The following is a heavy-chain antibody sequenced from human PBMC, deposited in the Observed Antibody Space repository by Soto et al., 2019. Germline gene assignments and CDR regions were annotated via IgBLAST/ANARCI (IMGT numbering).Heavy chain of an antibody. J-gene: IGHJ6*02. CDR2: ISWNSGSI. Sequence: GGSLRLSCAASGFTFDDYAMHWVRQAPGKGLEWVSGISWNSGSIGYADSVKGRFTISRDNAKNSLYLQMNSLRAEDTALYYCAKGVGSGYYYYGVDVWGQGTTVTVSS. D-gene: IGHD1-26*01. V-gene: IGHV3-9*01. CDR3: AKGVGSGYYYYGVDV. CDR1: GFTFDDYA.